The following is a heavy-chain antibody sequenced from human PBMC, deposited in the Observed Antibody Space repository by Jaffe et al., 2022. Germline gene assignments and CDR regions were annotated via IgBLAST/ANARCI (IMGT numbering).Heavy chain of an antibody. CDR3: ARELTIAAAGPAVQNAFDI. J-gene: IGHJ3*02. V-gene: IGHV1-46*01. CDR2: INPSGGST. D-gene: IGHD6-13*01. Sequence: QVQLVQSGAEVKKPGASVKVSCKASGYTFTSYYMHWVRQAPGQGLEWMGIINPSGGSTSYAQKFQGRVTMTRDTSTSTVYMELSSLRSEDTAVYYCARELTIAAAGPAVQNAFDIWGQGTMVTVSS. CDR1: GYTFTSYY.